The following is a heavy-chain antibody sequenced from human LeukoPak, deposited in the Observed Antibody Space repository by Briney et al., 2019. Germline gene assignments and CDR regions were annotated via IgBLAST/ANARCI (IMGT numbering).Heavy chain of an antibody. J-gene: IGHJ4*02. CDR1: GGSISSSSYY. CDR2: IYYSGST. D-gene: IGHD1-26*01. Sequence: SETLSLTCTVSGGSISSSSYYWGWIRQPPGKGLEWIGSIYYSGSTYYNPSLKSRVTISVDTSKNQFSLKLSSVTAADTAVYYCARGVGAIDFDYWGQGTLVTVSS. V-gene: IGHV4-39*01. CDR3: ARGVGAIDFDY.